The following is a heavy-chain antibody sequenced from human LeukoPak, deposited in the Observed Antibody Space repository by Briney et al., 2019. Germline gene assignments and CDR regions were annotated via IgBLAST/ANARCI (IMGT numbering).Heavy chain of an antibody. D-gene: IGHD2-15*01. CDR2: IKQDGSEK. J-gene: IGHJ5*02. CDR3: ARDRRYCSGGSCYSGGWFDP. V-gene: IGHV3-7*01. Sequence: GGSLRLSCAASGFTFSSYWMSWVRQAPGKGLEWVANIKQDGSEKYYVDPVKGRFTISRDNAKNSLYLQMNSLRAEDTAVYYCARDRRYCSGGSCYSGGWFDPWGQGTLVTVSS. CDR1: GFTFSSYW.